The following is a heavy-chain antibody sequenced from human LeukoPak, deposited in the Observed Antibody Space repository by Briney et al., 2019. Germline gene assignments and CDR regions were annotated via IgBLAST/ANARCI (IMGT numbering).Heavy chain of an antibody. V-gene: IGHV1-3*03. CDR2: VNTGNGDT. J-gene: IGHJ4*02. D-gene: IGHD3-16*01. Sequence: GASVKVSCKASGYSFTSYSVHWVRQAPGQRLEWVGWVNTGNGDTVYSQKFQGRVTITRDTSASTAYMELSSLRSEDMAVYYCARWGSGSDGFDYWGQGTLVTVSS. CDR3: ARWGSGSDGFDY. CDR1: GYSFTSYS.